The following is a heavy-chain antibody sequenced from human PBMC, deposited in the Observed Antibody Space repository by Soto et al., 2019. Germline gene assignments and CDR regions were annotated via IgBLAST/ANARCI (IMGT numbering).Heavy chain of an antibody. CDR1: ELTLGDFA. V-gene: IGHV3-49*04. J-gene: IGHJ4*02. D-gene: IGHD1-26*01. Sequence: GGSLRSPCTPRELTLGDFAMTWVRQAQGKGREWISFIRDKAYRGTTKYASSVRGRSTVSRDDSSCIGNLQIKSPKTQATAVYYCTRWDKAFNDYWGQGTLVTVSS. CDR2: IRDKAYRGTT. CDR3: TRWDKAFNDY.